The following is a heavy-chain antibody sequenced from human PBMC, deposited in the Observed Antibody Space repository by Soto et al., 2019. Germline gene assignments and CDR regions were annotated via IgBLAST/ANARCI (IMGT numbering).Heavy chain of an antibody. D-gene: IGHD2-15*01. V-gene: IGHV1-69*01. CDR2: IIPIFGTA. Sequence: QVQLVQSGAEVKKPGSSVKVSCKASGGTFSSYAISWVRQAPGQGPEWMGGIIPIFGTANYAQKFQGRVTITADESTSTAYMELSSLRSDDTAVYYCARGGVVAARDAFDIWGQGTMVTVSS. CDR1: GGTFSSYA. J-gene: IGHJ3*02. CDR3: ARGGVVAARDAFDI.